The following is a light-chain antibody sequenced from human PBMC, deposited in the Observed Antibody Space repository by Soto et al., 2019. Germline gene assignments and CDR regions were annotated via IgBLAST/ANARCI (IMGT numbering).Light chain of an antibody. CDR2: AAS. Sequence: DIQLTQSPSFLSASVGDRVTITCRASQGISSYLAWYQQKPGKAPKLLIYAASTLQSGVPSRFSGSGSGTEFTFSICSLQPEDFATYYCQQLNSYPPTFGGGTKVDIK. V-gene: IGKV1-9*01. CDR3: QQLNSYPPT. J-gene: IGKJ4*01. CDR1: QGISSY.